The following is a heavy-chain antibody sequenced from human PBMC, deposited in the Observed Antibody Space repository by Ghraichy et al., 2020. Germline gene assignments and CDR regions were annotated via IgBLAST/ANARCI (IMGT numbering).Heavy chain of an antibody. CDR3: AREGKQLVLESYFDY. CDR2: INAILGMA. J-gene: IGHJ4*02. V-gene: IGHV1-69*04. CDR1: GGTFSSYV. Sequence: SVKVSCKASGGTFSSYVISWVRQAPGQGLEWMGRINAILGMANYEQKFQGRVTISADKSTKTAYMELSSLRSEDTAVYYCAREGKQLVLESYFDYWGQGTLVIVSS. D-gene: IGHD6-6*01.